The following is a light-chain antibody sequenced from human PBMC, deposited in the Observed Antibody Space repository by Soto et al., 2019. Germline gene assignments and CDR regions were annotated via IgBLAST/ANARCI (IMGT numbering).Light chain of an antibody. CDR3: SSYTSSSTRV. Sequence: LTQPASVSGSPGQSITISCTGTSSDVGGYNYVSSYQQHPGKAPKLMIYEVSNRPSGVSNRFSGAKSGNTASLTISGLQAEDEADYYCSSYTSSSTRVFGTGTKVAVL. CDR2: EVS. V-gene: IGLV2-14*01. CDR1: SSDVGGYNY. J-gene: IGLJ1*01.